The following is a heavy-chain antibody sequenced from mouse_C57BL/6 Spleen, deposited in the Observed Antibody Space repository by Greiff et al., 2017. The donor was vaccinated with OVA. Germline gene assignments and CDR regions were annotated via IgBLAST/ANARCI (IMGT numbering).Heavy chain of an antibody. J-gene: IGHJ4*01. V-gene: IGHV1-42*01. Sequence: VQLQQSGPELVKPGASVKISCKASGYSFTGYYMNWVKQSPEKSLEWIGEINPSTGGTTYNQKFKAEATLTVDKSYSTAYMKLKSLTSEDSAVYYCARHGSSLYAMDYWGQGTSVTVSS. CDR2: INPSTGGT. CDR3: ARHGSSLYAMDY. CDR1: GYSFTGYY. D-gene: IGHD1-1*01.